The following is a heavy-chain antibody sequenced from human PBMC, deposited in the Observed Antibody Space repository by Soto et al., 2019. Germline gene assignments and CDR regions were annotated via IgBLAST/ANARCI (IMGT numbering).Heavy chain of an antibody. CDR1: GFTFDDYA. J-gene: IGHJ6*02. V-gene: IGHV3-9*01. Sequence: EVQLVESGGGLVQPGRSLRLSCAASGFTFDDYAMHWVRQAPGKGLEWVSGISWNSGSIGYADSVKGRFTISRDNAKNSLYLQMNSLRAEDTALYYCAKVHWRMDYSYGMDVWGQGTTVTVSS. CDR2: ISWNSGSI. CDR3: AKVHWRMDYSYGMDV.